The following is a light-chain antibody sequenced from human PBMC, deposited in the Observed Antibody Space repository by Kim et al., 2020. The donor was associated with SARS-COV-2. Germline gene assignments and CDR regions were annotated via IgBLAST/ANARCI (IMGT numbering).Light chain of an antibody. J-gene: IGLJ1*01. CDR1: SGHSGYA. V-gene: IGLV4-69*01. CDR3: QTWGTGIRV. CDR2: LNSDGSH. Sequence: ASVKLTCTLGSGHSGYAIAWHQQQPEKGPRYLMKLNSDGSHSKGDGIPDRFSGSSSGAERYLTISSLQSEDEADYYCQTWGTGIRVFGTGTKVTVL.